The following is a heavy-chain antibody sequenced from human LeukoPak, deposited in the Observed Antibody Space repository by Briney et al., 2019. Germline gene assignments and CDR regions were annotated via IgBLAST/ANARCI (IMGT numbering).Heavy chain of an antibody. V-gene: IGHV1-18*01. CDR3: ARDDSSGCDAFDI. CDR1: GYTFTSYG. J-gene: IGHJ3*02. CDR2: ISAYNGNT. D-gene: IGHD3-22*01. Sequence: GASVKVSCKASGYTFTSYGISWVRQAPGQGLEWMGWISAYNGNTNYAQKLQGRVTMTTDTSTSTGYMELRSLRSDDTAVYYCARDDSSGCDAFDIWGQGTMVTVSS.